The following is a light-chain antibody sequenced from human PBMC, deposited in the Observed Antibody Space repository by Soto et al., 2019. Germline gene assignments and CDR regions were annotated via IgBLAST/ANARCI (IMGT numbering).Light chain of an antibody. J-gene: IGKJ1*01. CDR1: RSISRW. CDR2: DAS. CDR3: QQYNSYSTWT. Sequence: DIQMTQSPSALSASVGDRVTITCRASRSISRWLAWYQQKPGQAPKILIFDASTLQRGVPSRLSGSGSGTEFTLTISSLQPDEVATYYCQQYNSYSTWTFGQGTKVDI. V-gene: IGKV1-5*01.